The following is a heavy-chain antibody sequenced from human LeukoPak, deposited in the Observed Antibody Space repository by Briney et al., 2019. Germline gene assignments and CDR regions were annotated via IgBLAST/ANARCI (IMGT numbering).Heavy chain of an antibody. CDR3: AKDRRLAAFDY. Sequence: GGSLRLSCAASGFTFSSYGMSWVRQAPGKGLERVSAISGSGGSTYYADSVKGRSTISRDNSKNTLYLQMNSLRAEDTAVYYCAKDRRLAAFDYGGQGTLVTVSS. V-gene: IGHV3-23*01. CDR1: GFTFSSYG. J-gene: IGHJ4*02. CDR2: ISGSGGST. D-gene: IGHD6-25*01.